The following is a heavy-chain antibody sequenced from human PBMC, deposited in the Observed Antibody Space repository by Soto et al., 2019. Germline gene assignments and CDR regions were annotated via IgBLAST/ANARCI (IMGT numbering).Heavy chain of an antibody. CDR3: ARVHYYDSSGYYYFDY. V-gene: IGHV1-69*01. CDR1: GGTFSSYA. Sequence: QVQLVQSGAEVKKPGSSVKVSCKASGGTFSSYAISWVRQAPGQGLEWMGGIIPILGTANYAQKFHGRVTVTAEESTSTAYRELSSLRSEDTGVYYCARVHYYDSSGYYYFDYWGQGTLVTVSS. CDR2: IIPILGTA. J-gene: IGHJ4*02. D-gene: IGHD3-22*01.